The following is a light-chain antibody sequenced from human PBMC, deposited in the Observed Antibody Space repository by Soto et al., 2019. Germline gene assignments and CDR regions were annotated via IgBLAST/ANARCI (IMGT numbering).Light chain of an antibody. J-gene: IGLJ3*02. Sequence: QSALTQPASVSGSPGQSITISCTGTSSDVGGYNYVSWYLHHPGKAPKLMIYEVSNRPSGVSNRFSGSKSGNTASLTISGLQAEDEADYYCSSYTSSSTWMFGGGTKVTVL. V-gene: IGLV2-14*01. CDR1: SSDVGGYNY. CDR2: EVS. CDR3: SSYTSSSTWM.